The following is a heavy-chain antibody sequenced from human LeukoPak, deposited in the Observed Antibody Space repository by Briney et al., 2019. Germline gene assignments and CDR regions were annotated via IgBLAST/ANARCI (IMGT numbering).Heavy chain of an antibody. CDR3: ARGGYATPLGGARFDP. J-gene: IGHJ5*02. Sequence: ASVKVSCKASGYTFTGYYMHWVRQAPGQGLEWMGIINPSGGGTSYAQKFQGRVTMTRDTSTSTVYMELSSLRSEDTAVYYCARGGYATPLGGARFDPWGQGTLVTVSS. CDR2: INPSGGGT. V-gene: IGHV1-46*01. CDR1: GYTFTGYY. D-gene: IGHD1-26*01.